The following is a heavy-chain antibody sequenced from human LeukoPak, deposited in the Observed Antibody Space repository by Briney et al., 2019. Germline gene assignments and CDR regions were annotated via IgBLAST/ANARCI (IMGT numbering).Heavy chain of an antibody. Sequence: SVKVSCKASGSTFSNYVINWVRQAPGQGLEWMGGIIPILGTSNYAQRFQGRVTIIADESSGTAYMTLSSLRSEDTAIYYCATTRDYYGNSGYTFLQDWGQGTLVTVSS. D-gene: IGHD3-22*01. CDR2: IIPILGTS. CDR3: ATTRDYYGNSGYTFLQD. CDR1: GSTFSNYV. V-gene: IGHV1-69*13. J-gene: IGHJ1*01.